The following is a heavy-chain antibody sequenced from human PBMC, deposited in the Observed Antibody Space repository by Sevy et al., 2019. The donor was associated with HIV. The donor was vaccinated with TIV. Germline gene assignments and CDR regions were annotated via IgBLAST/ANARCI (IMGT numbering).Heavy chain of an antibody. J-gene: IGHJ4*02. CDR3: VSGKYCRTVSLSPSRCVDY. Sequence: ASVKVSCKASGGTFSSYAISWVRQAPGQGLEWMGGIIPILGIANYAQKFQGRVTITADKSTSTAYMELSSLRSEDTAVYYCVSGKYCRTVSLSPSRCVDYWGQGTLVTVSS. V-gene: IGHV1-69*10. CDR1: GGTFSSYA. CDR2: IIPILGIA. D-gene: IGHD2-15*01.